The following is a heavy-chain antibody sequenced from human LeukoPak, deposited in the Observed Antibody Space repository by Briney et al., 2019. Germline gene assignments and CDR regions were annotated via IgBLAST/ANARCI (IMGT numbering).Heavy chain of an antibody. Sequence: GGSLRLSCAASGFTFSSYSMNWVRQAPGKGLEWVSSISSSSSYIYYADSVKGRFTISRDNAKNSLYLQMNSLRVEDTAVYYCRVLRYFDWLYFDYWGQGTLVTVSS. CDR1: GFTFSSYS. J-gene: IGHJ4*02. CDR3: RVLRYFDWLYFDY. V-gene: IGHV3-21*01. D-gene: IGHD3-9*01. CDR2: ISSSSSYI.